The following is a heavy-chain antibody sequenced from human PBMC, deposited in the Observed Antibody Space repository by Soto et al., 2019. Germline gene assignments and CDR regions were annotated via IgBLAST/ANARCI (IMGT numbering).Heavy chain of an antibody. CDR1: GFTFDEYA. CDR2: ISWNSGSI. J-gene: IGHJ4*02. D-gene: IGHD3-22*01. V-gene: IGHV3-9*01. Sequence: GGSLRLSCAASGFTFDEYAMHWVRQAPGKGLEWVSGISWNSGSIGYADSAKGRFTISRDNAKNSLYLQMNSLRAEDTALYYCVKDYDSSGYYPDYWGQGTLVTVSS. CDR3: VKDYDSSGYYPDY.